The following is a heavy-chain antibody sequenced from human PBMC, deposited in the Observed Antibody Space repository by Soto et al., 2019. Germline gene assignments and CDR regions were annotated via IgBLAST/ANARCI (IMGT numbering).Heavy chain of an antibody. CDR1: GYSCISHY. CDR3: ARDYLSSKLSLSYFDF. D-gene: IGHD2-2*01. Sequence: QVQLVQSGAEVTRPGASVKVSCKASGYSCISHYIHWVRQAPGQGLEWMGFINPSGGSATLAQKFQGRVTMTRDTSTSTVYMELTILRSEDAAVYYCARDYLSSKLSLSYFDFWGQGTLVTVSS. CDR2: INPSGGSA. V-gene: IGHV1-46*01. J-gene: IGHJ4*02.